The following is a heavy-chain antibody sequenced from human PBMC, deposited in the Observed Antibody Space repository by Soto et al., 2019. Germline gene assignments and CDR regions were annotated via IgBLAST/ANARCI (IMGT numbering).Heavy chain of an antibody. Sequence: GSLRLSFAASGFTFSSYAMGWVRQGPGKGLEWVAVVSIGGSTHYADSVRGRFTISRDNSKNTLSLQMNSLTAEDTAVYFCAKRRGAGGHFDYWGQGALVTVSS. V-gene: IGHV3-23*01. J-gene: IGHJ4*02. D-gene: IGHD2-15*01. CDR1: GFTFSSYA. CDR3: AKRRGAGGHFDY. CDR2: VSIGGST.